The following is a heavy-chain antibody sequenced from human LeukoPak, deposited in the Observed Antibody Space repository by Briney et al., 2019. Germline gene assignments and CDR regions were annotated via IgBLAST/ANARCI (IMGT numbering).Heavy chain of an antibody. V-gene: IGHV3-33*01. CDR3: ARDQRGFSYSKYYFDY. J-gene: IGHJ4*02. Sequence: GRSLRLSCAASGFSFSSYGMHWVRQAPGKGLEWVAVIWYDGTNKYYADSVKGRFTISRDNSKNTLYLQLNSLRAEDTAVYYCARDQRGFSYSKYYFDYWGQGTLVTVSS. D-gene: IGHD5-18*01. CDR1: GFSFSSYG. CDR2: IWYDGTNK.